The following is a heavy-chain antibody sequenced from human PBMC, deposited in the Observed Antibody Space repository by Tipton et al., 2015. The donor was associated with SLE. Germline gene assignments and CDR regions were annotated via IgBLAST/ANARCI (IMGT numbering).Heavy chain of an antibody. J-gene: IGHJ6*03. D-gene: IGHD3-22*01. CDR3: GTDGDDSSGYISWGGTVSFYIDV. CDR2: IYYTGST. V-gene: IGHV4-39*07. Sequence: TLSLTCTFSFFSLTSSSYYWGWIRQPPGKGLEWIGSIYYTGSTYYSTSLKSRVTIAVDTSKNQFSLNLSSVTAADTAVYYCGTDGDDSSGYISWGGTVSFYIDVWGKGTTVTVSS. CDR1: FFSLTSSSYY.